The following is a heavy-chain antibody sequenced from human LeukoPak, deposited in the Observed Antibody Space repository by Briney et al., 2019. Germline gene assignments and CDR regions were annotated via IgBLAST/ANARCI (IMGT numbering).Heavy chain of an antibody. CDR2: ISVSGGSP. CDR1: GFTFSSYA. J-gene: IGHJ4*02. V-gene: IGHV3-23*01. CDR3: AKFPAPYGSGSYY. D-gene: IGHD3-10*01. Sequence: GGSLRLSCAASGFTFSSYAMSWVRQAPAQGLEWVSTISVSGGSPYYADSVKGRFTISRDNSKTTLYLQMSSLRAEDTAVYYCAKFPAPYGSGSYYWGQGTLVTVSS.